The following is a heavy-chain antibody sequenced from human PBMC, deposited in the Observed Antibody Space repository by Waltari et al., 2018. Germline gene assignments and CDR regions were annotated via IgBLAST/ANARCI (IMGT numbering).Heavy chain of an antibody. CDR3: AGDRIGDYVPIEF. CDR2: ITSSGSSI. CDR1: GFTFSNCN. V-gene: IGHV3-48*04. D-gene: IGHD4-17*01. Sequence: EVQLVASGGGLVQPGGSLSLSCAASGFTFSNCNINWVRQAPGKGLEWISCITSSGSSIYYADSVKGRFTISRDNAMNSLYLQMSSLRAEDTAVYYCAGDRIGDYVPIEFWGQGTLVTVSS. J-gene: IGHJ1*01.